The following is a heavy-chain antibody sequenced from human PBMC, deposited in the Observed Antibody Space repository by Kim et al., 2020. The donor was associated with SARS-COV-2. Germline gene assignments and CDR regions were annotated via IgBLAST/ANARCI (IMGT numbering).Heavy chain of an antibody. D-gene: IGHD7-27*01. CDR3: ARDRRMGTTDAFDV. J-gene: IGHJ3*01. V-gene: IGHV4-4*07. Sequence: NPSLKSRVTMSADASKNQFSLRLSSVTAADTGIYYCARDRRMGTTDAFDVWGQGTMVTVSS.